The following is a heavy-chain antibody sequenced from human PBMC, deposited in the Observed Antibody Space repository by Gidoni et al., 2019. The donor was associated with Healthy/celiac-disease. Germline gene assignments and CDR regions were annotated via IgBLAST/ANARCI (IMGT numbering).Heavy chain of an antibody. Sequence: EVQLGQSGAEVTKPGESLKISCKGSGSSFTSYWIGWVRQMPGKGLEWMGIIYPSDSDTRYSPSFQGQVTIAADKSISTAYLQWSSLKASDTAMYYCARLRQWLGSGYYYYGMDVWGQGTTVTVSS. CDR3: ARLRQWLGSGYYYYGMDV. D-gene: IGHD6-19*01. CDR2: IYPSDSDT. V-gene: IGHV5-51*01. CDR1: GSSFTSYW. J-gene: IGHJ6*02.